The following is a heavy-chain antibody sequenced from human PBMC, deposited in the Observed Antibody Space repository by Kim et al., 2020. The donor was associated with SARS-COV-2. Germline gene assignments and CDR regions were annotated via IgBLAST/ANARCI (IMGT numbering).Heavy chain of an antibody. CDR2: ISGSGGST. CDR3: AKAALTTQNTGYWYFDL. V-gene: IGHV3-23*01. Sequence: GGSLRLSCAASGFTFSSYAMSWVRQAPGKGLEWVSAISGSGGSTYYADSVKGRFTISRDNSKNTLYLQMNSLRAEDTAVYYCAKAALTTQNTGYWYFDLWGRGTLVTVSS. D-gene: IGHD4-17*01. J-gene: IGHJ2*01. CDR1: GFTFSSYA.